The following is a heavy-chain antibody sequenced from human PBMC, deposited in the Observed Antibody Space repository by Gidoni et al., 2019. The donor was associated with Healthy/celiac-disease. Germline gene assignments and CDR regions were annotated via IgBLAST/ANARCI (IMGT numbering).Heavy chain of an antibody. CDR3: ARISSNSNFDY. J-gene: IGHJ4*02. CDR2: IFSNDEK. CDR1: AFSLSNARMG. D-gene: IGHD4-4*01. V-gene: IGHV2-26*01. Sequence: QLTLKESGPVLVKPPETLTLPCTVSAFSLSNARMGVSWIRQPPGKALEWLAHIFSNDEKSYSTSLKSRLTISKETSKSQVVLTMTNMDPVDTATYYCARISSNSNFDYWGQGTLVTVSS.